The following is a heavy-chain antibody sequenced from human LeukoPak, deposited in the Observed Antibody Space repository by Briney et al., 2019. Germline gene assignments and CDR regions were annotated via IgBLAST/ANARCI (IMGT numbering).Heavy chain of an antibody. V-gene: IGHV1-18*01. CDR3: ARAEDSSGYVGFDY. Sequence: ASVKVSCKASGYTFTSYGISWVRQAPGQGPEWMGWISAYNGNTNYAQKLQGRVTMTTDTSTSTAYMELRSLRSDDTAVYYCARAEDSSGYVGFDYWGQGTLVTVSS. CDR1: GYTFTSYG. CDR2: ISAYNGNT. J-gene: IGHJ4*02. D-gene: IGHD3-22*01.